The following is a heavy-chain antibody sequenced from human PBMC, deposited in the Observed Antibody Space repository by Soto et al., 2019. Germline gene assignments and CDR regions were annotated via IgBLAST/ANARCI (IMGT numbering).Heavy chain of an antibody. CDR1: GYTFTSYG. Sequence: ASAKVSCKASGYTFTSYGISWVRQAPGQGLEWMGWISAYNGNTNYAQKLQGRVTMTTDTSTSTAYMELRSLRSDDTAVYYCARGNQGYYYDSSGYYHFDYWGQGTLVTVSS. CDR2: ISAYNGNT. J-gene: IGHJ4*02. D-gene: IGHD3-22*01. V-gene: IGHV1-18*01. CDR3: ARGNQGYYYDSSGYYHFDY.